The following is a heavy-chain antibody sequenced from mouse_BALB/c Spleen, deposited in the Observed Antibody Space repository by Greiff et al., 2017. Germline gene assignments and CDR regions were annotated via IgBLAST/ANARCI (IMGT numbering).Heavy chain of an antibody. Sequence: EVQVVESGGGLVQPGGSRKLSCAASGFTFSSFGMHWVRQAPEKGLEWVAYISSGSSTIYYADTVKGRFTISRDNPKNTLFLQMTSLRSEDTAMYYCARSGWVRRKGDAMDYWGQGTSVTVAS. J-gene: IGHJ4*01. D-gene: IGHD2-14*01. CDR2: ISSGSSTI. CDR3: ARSGWVRRKGDAMDY. CDR1: GFTFSSFG. V-gene: IGHV5-17*02.